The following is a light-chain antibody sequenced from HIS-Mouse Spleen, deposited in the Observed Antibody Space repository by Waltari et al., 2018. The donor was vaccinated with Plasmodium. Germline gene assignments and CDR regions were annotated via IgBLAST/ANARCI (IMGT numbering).Light chain of an antibody. Sequence: SYELTQPSSVSVSPGQTARITCSVDVLAKQKYARWFQQKPGQAPVLVIYKVSERPSGIPERFSGSSSGTTVTLTISGAQVEDEADYYCYSAADNNLVFGGGTKLTVL. J-gene: IGLJ3*02. V-gene: IGLV3-27*01. CDR3: YSAADNNLV. CDR2: KVS. CDR1: VLAKQKY.